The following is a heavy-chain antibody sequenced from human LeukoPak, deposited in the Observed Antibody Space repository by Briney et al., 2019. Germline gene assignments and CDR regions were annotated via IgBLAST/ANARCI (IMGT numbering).Heavy chain of an antibody. Sequence: GGSLRLSCTASGFTFSSYGMHWVRQAPGKGLEWVAVISYDGSNKYYADSVKGRFTISRDNSKNTLYLQMNSLRAEDTAVYYCARPMATTISWYLVYWGQGTLVTVSS. CDR1: GFTFSSYG. J-gene: IGHJ4*02. V-gene: IGHV3-30*19. D-gene: IGHD5-24*01. CDR3: ARPMATTISWYLVY. CDR2: ISYDGSNK.